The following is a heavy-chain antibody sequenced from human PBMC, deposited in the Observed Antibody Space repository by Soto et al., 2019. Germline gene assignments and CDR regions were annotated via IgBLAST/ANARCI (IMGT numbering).Heavy chain of an antibody. Sequence: PPETLSLTCAVSGGYISSSNWWSWVRQPPGKGREWIGKIYHSGSTNYNPSLKSRVTISVDKSKNQFSLKLSSVTAADTAVYYCARVYMVRGTIIRYFDYWGQGTLVTVSS. CDR3: ARVYMVRGTIIRYFDY. D-gene: IGHD3-10*01. V-gene: IGHV4-4*03. CDR2: IYHSGST. J-gene: IGHJ4*02. CDR1: GGYISSSNW.